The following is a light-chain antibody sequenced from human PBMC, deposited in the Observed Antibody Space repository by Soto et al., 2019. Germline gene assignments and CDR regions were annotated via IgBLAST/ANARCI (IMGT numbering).Light chain of an antibody. CDR3: EAWDDSLKAVI. Sequence: QSVLTQPPSVSGNPVQRVTISCSGSNSNIGRNSVNWYQHVPGTAPKLLIHTNNLRPSGIPDRFSGSRSGTSASLDITDLQSEDETEYYCEAWDDSLKAVIFGGGTQLTVL. J-gene: IGLJ2*01. CDR2: TNN. CDR1: NSNIGRNS. V-gene: IGLV1-44*01.